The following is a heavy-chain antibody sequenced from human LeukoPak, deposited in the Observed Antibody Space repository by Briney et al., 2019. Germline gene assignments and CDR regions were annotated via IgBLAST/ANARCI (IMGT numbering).Heavy chain of an antibody. CDR1: GYRFPNYW. J-gene: IGHJ4*02. CDR3: ARTSSSWGDFDA. V-gene: IGHV5-51*01. D-gene: IGHD6-13*01. CDR2: IYPGDSDT. Sequence: GEPLKISCMGSGYRFPNYWIAWVRQLPGKGLEWMGIIYPGDSDTRYSPSFQGQVSITADKSISAAYLQWSSLKASDTAVYYCARTSSSWGDFDAWGQGTPVTVSS.